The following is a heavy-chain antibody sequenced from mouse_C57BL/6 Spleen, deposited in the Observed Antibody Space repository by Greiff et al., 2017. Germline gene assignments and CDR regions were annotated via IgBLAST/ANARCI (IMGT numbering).Heavy chain of an antibody. J-gene: IGHJ2*01. CDR1: GYTFTSYW. V-gene: IGHV1-69*01. CDR3: ARSYDYFDY. D-gene: IGHD2-4*01. CDR2: IDPSDSYT. Sequence: VQLQQPGAELVMPGASVKLSCKASGYTFTSYWMHWVKQRPGQGLEWIGEIDPSDSYTNYNQKFKGKSTLTVDTSSSTAYMQLSSLTSEDSAVYYCARSYDYFDYWGQGTTLTVSS.